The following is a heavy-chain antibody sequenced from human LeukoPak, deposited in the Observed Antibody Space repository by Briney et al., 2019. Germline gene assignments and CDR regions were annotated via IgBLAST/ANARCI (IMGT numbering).Heavy chain of an antibody. V-gene: IGHV1-69*10. CDR1: GGTFTSYA. D-gene: IGHD3-22*01. CDR2: IIPIFGIA. Sequence: ASVKVSCKASGGTFTSYAISWVRQAPGQGLEWMGGIIPIFGIANYAQKFQGRVTITADKSKSTAYMELSSLRSEDTAVYYCARDRRYYYDSSGYPLEYWGQGTLVTVSS. J-gene: IGHJ4*02. CDR3: ARDRRYYYDSSGYPLEY.